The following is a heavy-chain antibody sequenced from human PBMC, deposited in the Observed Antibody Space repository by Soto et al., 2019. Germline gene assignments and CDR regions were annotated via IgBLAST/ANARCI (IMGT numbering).Heavy chain of an antibody. CDR1: GFTFSSYW. D-gene: IGHD6-13*01. J-gene: IGHJ4*02. CDR3: ARDGQLVAAAVHRSHFDY. CDR2: IKQDGSEK. Sequence: PGGSLRLSCAASGFTFSSYWMSWVRQAPGKGLEWVANIKQDGSEKYYVDSVKGRLTISRDNAKDSLYLQMNSLRVEDTAVYYCARDGQLVAAAVHRSHFDYWGQGTLVTVSS. V-gene: IGHV3-7*05.